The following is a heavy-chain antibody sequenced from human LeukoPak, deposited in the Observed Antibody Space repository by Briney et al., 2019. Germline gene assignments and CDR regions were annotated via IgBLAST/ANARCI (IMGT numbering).Heavy chain of an antibody. Sequence: GSLRLSCAASGFTFSSYAMSWVRQAPGKGLEWIGEINHSGSTNYNPSLKSRVTISVDTSKNQFSLKLSSVTAADTAVYYCASIYPHYSSSWGGYWGQGTLVTVSS. CDR2: INHSGST. CDR1: GFTFSSYA. CDR3: ASIYPHYSSSWGGY. V-gene: IGHV4-34*01. J-gene: IGHJ4*02. D-gene: IGHD6-13*01.